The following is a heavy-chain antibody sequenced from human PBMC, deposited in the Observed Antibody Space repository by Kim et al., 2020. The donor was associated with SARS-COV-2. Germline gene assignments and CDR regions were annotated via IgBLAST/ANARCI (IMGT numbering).Heavy chain of an antibody. D-gene: IGHD6-19*01. CDR3: ARGKEGYTSGWYEDY. V-gene: IGHV4-59*01. CDR2: IYYSGST. Sequence: SETLSLTCTVSGGSISSYYWSWIRQPPGKGLEWIGYIYYSGSTNYNPSLKSRVTISVDTSKNQFSLKLSSVTAADTAVYYCARGKEGYTSGWYEDYWGQG. CDR1: GGSISSYY. J-gene: IGHJ4*02.